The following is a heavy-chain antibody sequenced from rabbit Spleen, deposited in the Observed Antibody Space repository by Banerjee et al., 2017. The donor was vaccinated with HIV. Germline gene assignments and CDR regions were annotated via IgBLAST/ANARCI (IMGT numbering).Heavy chain of an antibody. V-gene: IGHV1S45*01. Sequence: QEQLEESGGGLVKPEGSLTLTCKASGFSFSSGYDMCWVRQAPGKGLEWIACIYAGSSGNTYSATWAKGRFTISKTSSTTVTLQMTSLTAADTATYFCARDAGTSFSTYGMDLWGPGTLVTVS. D-gene: IGHD8-1*01. CDR1: GFSFSSGYD. J-gene: IGHJ6*01. CDR2: IYAGSSGNT. CDR3: ARDAGTSFSTYGMDL.